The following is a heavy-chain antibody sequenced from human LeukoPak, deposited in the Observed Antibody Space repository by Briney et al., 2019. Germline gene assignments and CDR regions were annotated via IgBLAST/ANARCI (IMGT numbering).Heavy chain of an antibody. CDR2: ISGSGGST. Sequence: GGSLRLSCAASGFTFSSYAMSWVRQAPGKGLEWVSAISGSGGSTYYADSVKGRFTISRDNSKNTLYRQMNSLRAEDTAVYYCASEELPGGQTFYYWGQGTLVTVSS. CDR3: ASEELPGGQTFYY. V-gene: IGHV3-23*01. CDR1: GFTFSSYA. D-gene: IGHD1-26*01. J-gene: IGHJ4*02.